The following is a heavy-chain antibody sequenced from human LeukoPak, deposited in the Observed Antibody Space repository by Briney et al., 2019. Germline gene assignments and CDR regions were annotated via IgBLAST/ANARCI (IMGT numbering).Heavy chain of an antibody. CDR1: GYTFTSYG. D-gene: IGHD3-10*01. J-gene: IGHJ4*02. CDR2: ISAYNGNT. Sequence: GASVKVSCKGSGYTFTSYGISWVRQAPGQGLEWMGWISAYNGNTNYAQKLQGRVTMTTDTSTSTAYMELRSLRSDDTAVYYCARAQYYYGSGSYSPLGYWGQGTLVTVSS. CDR3: ARAQYYYGSGSYSPLGY. V-gene: IGHV1-18*01.